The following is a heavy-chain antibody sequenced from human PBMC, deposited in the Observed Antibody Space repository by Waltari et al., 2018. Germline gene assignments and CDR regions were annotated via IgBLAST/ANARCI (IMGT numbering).Heavy chain of an antibody. D-gene: IGHD1-7*01. V-gene: IGHV1-69-2*01. CDR3: ARTTTIKSLDY. CDR2: IDPEDGET. CDR1: GYTFTEYY. J-gene: IGHJ4*02. Sequence: EVQLVQSGAEVKKPGATVKISCKASGYTFTEYYMHWVQQAPGKGLEWVGRIDPEDGETTYASKFQGRATITADTSIDTTYMELSSLRSEDTAIFYCARTTTIKSLDYWGQGTLVTVSS.